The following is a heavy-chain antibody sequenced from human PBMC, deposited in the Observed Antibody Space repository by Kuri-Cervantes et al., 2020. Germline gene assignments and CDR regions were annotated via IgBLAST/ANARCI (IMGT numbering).Heavy chain of an antibody. D-gene: IGHD6-13*01. V-gene: IGHV3-23*01. CDR2: ISDSGGST. CDR3: AKDGFIIAGAPSG. CDR1: GFTFSSYA. J-gene: IGHJ4*02. Sequence: GGSLRLSCAASGFTFSSYAMHWVRQAPGKGLEWVSGISDSGGSTYYADSVKGRFTISRDNSKNTLYLQMNSLRAEDTAVYYCAKDGFIIAGAPSGRGQGTLVTVSS.